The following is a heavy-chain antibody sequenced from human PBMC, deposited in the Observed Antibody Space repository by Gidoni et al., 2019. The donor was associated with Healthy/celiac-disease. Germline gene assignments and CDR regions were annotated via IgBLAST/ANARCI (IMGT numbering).Heavy chain of an antibody. J-gene: IGHJ4*02. CDR3: ARDINDDYVIRGLFDY. D-gene: IGHD4-17*01. V-gene: IGHV3-30*04. Sequence: QVQLVESGGGVVQPGRSLRLSCAASGFTFSRYAIHCVRQAPGKGLGWVAVTSYDGRSKYYAESVKGRFTISRDNSKNTLYLQMNSLRAEDTAVYYCARDINDDYVIRGLFDYWGQGTPVTVSS. CDR1: GFTFSRYA. CDR2: TSYDGRSK.